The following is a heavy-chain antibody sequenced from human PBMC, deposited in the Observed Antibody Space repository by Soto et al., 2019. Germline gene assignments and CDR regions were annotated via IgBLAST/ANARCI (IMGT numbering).Heavy chain of an antibody. CDR3: ASAGVVAATDFDY. Sequence: GGSLRLSCAASGFTFSSYEMNWVRQAPGKGLEWVSYISSSGSTIYYADSVKGRFTISRDNAKNSLYLQMNSLRAEDTAVYYCASAGVVAATDFDYWGQGTLVTVSS. D-gene: IGHD2-15*01. CDR1: GFTFSSYE. CDR2: ISSSGSTI. J-gene: IGHJ4*02. V-gene: IGHV3-48*03.